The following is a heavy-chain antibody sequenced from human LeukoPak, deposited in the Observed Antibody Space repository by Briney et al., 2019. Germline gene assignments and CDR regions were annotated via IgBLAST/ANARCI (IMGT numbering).Heavy chain of an antibody. Sequence: GSSVRVSCRPSGYTFTSYAITWVGQAPGQGLEWMGWISPYSCITNYAQMLQGRVTMTTDTFTSTAYMELRSLRSDDTAMYYCARLDSYGSSPADYWGQGALVTVSS. CDR2: ISPYSCIT. CDR3: ARLDSYGSSPADY. J-gene: IGHJ4*02. V-gene: IGHV1-18*01. CDR1: GYTFTSYA. D-gene: IGHD5-18*01.